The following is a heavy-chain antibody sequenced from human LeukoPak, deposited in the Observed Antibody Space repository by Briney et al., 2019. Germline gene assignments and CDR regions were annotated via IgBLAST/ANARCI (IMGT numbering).Heavy chain of an antibody. D-gene: IGHD3-22*01. Sequence: PSETLSLTCNVSGGSISSTNSYWGWIRQPPGKGLEWIGSISYSGNTNYNSSLKSRVTISVDTSKNQFSLRLTSVTVADTAVYYCARPGNGFYDSSACYLSWGQGTLVTVSS. CDR3: ARPGNGFYDSSACYLS. V-gene: IGHV4-39*01. J-gene: IGHJ5*02. CDR2: ISYSGNT. CDR1: GGSISSTNSY.